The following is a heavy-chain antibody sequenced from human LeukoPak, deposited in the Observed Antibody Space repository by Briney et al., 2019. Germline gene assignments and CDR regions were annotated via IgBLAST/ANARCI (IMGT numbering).Heavy chain of an antibody. D-gene: IGHD5/OR15-5a*01. CDR2: IYHSGST. CDR1: GYSISSGYY. J-gene: IGHJ6*03. CDR3: ARGVDTSVFYYYYYMDV. V-gene: IGHV4-38-2*02. Sequence: SETLSLTCTVSGYSISSGYYWGWIRQPPGKGLEWIATIYHSGSTYYNPSLKSGVTISMDTPNNQFSLKLTSATAADTAVYYCARGVDTSVFYYYYYMDVWGKGTTVTVSS.